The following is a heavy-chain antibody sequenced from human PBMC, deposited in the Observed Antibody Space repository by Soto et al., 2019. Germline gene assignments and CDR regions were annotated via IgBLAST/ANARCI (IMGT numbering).Heavy chain of an antibody. CDR2: ISYDGSNK. CDR1: GFTFSSYA. J-gene: IGHJ4*02. CDR3: ARDKREMATATFDY. D-gene: IGHD5-12*01. V-gene: IGHV3-30-3*01. Sequence: GGSLRLSCAASGFTFSSYAMHWVRQAPGKGLEWVAVISYDGSNKYYADSVKGRFTISRDNSKNTLYLQMNSLRAEDTAVYYCARDKREMATATFDYWGQGTLVTSPQ.